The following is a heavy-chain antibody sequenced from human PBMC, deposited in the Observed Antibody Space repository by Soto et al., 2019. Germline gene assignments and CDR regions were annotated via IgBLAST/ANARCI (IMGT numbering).Heavy chain of an antibody. J-gene: IGHJ4*02. V-gene: IGHV3-15*07. D-gene: IGHD3-3*01. CDR3: TTQPYYDFWRRY. Sequence: EVQLVESGGGLVKPGGSLRLSCAASGFTFSNTWMNWVRQAPGKGLEWVGRIKSKTDGGTTDYAAPVKGRFTISRDDSKNTLYLQMNSLKTEDTAVYYCTTQPYYDFWRRYWGQGTLVTVSS. CDR1: GFTFSNTW. CDR2: IKSKTDGGTT.